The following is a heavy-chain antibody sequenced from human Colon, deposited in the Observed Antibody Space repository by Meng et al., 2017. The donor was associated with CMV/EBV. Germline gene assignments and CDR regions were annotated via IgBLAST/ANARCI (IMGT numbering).Heavy chain of an antibody. Sequence: GESLKISCAGSGFTFRSYSLNWVRQAPGRGLEWVASISSDSAYISYADSVKGRFTISRDNSKNTLYLQMNSLRAEDTAVYYCAKGLNYYDSSGYYYPWYYYYGMDVWGQGTTVTVSS. V-gene: IGHV3-21*04. J-gene: IGHJ6*02. CDR3: AKGLNYYDSSGYYYPWYYYYGMDV. D-gene: IGHD3-22*01. CDR2: ISSDSAYI. CDR1: GFTFRSYS.